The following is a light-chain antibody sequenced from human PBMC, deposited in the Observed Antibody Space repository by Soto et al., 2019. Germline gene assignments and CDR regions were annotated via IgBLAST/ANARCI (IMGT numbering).Light chain of an antibody. CDR2: LAS. CDR3: HQHQSWPRT. J-gene: IGKJ1*01. V-gene: IGKV3-11*01. Sequence: EIVLTQSPATLSSFPGDRVTLSCRASQAVNTRLAWYQHKPGQAPRLLIYLASNRAAGVPARFSGSGSGTDFTLTICDVEPEDFAVYYCHQHQSWPRTFGQGTKVDIK. CDR1: QAVNTR.